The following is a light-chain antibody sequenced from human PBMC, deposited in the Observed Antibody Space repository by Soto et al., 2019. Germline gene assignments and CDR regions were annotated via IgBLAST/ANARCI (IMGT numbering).Light chain of an antibody. V-gene: IGLV3-21*02. CDR3: QMWDSSSDHVV. CDR1: NIGSKS. CDR2: DDG. Sequence: SYELTQPPSVSVAPGQTARITCGGNNIGSKSVHWYQQKPGQAPVLVVYDDGDRPSGIPERFSGSNSGNTATLTISRVEAGDEADYYCQMWDSSSDHVVFGGGTKVTVL. J-gene: IGLJ2*01.